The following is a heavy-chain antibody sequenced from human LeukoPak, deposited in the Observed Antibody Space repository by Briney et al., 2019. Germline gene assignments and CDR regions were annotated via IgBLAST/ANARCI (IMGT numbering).Heavy chain of an antibody. D-gene: IGHD6-13*01. Sequence: SVKVSCKASGGTFSSYAISWVRQAPGQGLEWMGRIIPILGIANYAQKFQGRVTITADKSTSTAYMELSSLRSEDTAVYYCASYSNSWYYFDYWGQGTLVTVSS. CDR1: GGTFSSYA. CDR2: IIPILGIA. V-gene: IGHV1-69*04. J-gene: IGHJ4*02. CDR3: ASYSNSWYYFDY.